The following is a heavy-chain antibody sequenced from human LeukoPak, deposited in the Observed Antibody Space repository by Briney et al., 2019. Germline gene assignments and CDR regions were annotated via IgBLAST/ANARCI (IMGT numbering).Heavy chain of an antibody. CDR3: ASFRGRDRQFDY. Sequence: SQSLSLTCTVSGGSISSGGYYWGWLRQHPGKGLEWFVYIYYSGSTYNTPSLKGRVTISVDTSKNQFSLKLSSVTAADTAVYYCASFRGRDRQFDYWGQGTLVTVSS. J-gene: IGHJ4*02. CDR2: IYYSGST. CDR1: GGSISSGGYY. D-gene: IGHD3-10*01. V-gene: IGHV4-31*03.